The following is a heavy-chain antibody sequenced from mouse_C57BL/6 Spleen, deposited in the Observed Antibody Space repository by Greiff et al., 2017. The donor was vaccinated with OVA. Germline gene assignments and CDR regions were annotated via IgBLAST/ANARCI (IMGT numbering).Heavy chain of an antibody. Sequence: EVKLVESGGGLVKPGGSLKLSCAASGFTFSDYGMHWVRQAPEKGLEWVAYISSGSSTIYYADTVKGRFTISRDNAKNTLFLQMTSLRSEDTAMYYCARQVDYYGSSYVGFAYWGQGTLVTVSA. D-gene: IGHD1-1*01. V-gene: IGHV5-17*01. J-gene: IGHJ3*01. CDR1: GFTFSDYG. CDR3: ARQVDYYGSSYVGFAY. CDR2: ISSGSSTI.